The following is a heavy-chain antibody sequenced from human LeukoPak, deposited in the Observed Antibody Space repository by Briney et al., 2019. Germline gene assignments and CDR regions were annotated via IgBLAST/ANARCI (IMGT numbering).Heavy chain of an antibody. CDR1: GFTFDDYG. CDR3: ARGGKLTMLRGVIDY. Sequence: PGGSLRLSCAASGFTFDDYGMSWVRQTPGKGLEWVSAINWNGGSTDYADSVKGRFTISRDNAKNSLYLQMNSLRVEDTAVYYCARGGKLTMLRGVIDYWGQGTLVTVSS. J-gene: IGHJ4*02. D-gene: IGHD3-10*01. V-gene: IGHV3-20*04. CDR2: INWNGGST.